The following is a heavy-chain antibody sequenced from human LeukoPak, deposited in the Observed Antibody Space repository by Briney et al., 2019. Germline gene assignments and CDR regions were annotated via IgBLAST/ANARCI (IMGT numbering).Heavy chain of an antibody. CDR2: IYYSGST. CDR3: ARLFDY. J-gene: IGHJ4*02. V-gene: IGHV4-39*01. CDR1: GGSISSTGYY. Sequence: PSESLSLTCTVSGGSISSTGYYWGWIRQSPGKGLEWIGSIYYSGSTYYNPSLKSRVTISVDTSKNQFSLRVTSVTAADTAVYYCARLFDYWGQGTLVAASS.